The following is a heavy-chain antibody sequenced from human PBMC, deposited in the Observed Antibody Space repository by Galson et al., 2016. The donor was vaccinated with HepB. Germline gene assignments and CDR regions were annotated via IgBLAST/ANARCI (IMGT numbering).Heavy chain of an antibody. CDR3: ARAQKGVIVTWYYYCMDV. CDR1: GGSFSGYY. Sequence: SETLSLTCAIYGGSFSGYYWNWIRQSPGKGLEWIGEINLSGNTNYNPSLKSRVTISLDTSKNQFSLKVRSLTAADTAVYYCARAQKGVIVTWYYYCMDVWGKGTTGIVSS. D-gene: IGHD2/OR15-2a*01. J-gene: IGHJ6*03. V-gene: IGHV4-34*01. CDR2: INLSGNT.